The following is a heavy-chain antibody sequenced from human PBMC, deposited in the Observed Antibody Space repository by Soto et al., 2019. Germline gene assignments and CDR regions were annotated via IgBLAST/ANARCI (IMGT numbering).Heavy chain of an antibody. V-gene: IGHV1-69*06. D-gene: IGHD2-2*01. CDR3: AGRCDGTNCLAHFDC. CDR1: GGTFNNYV. J-gene: IGHJ4*02. CDR2: IIPIFGTP. Sequence: QVQLVQSGAEVKKPGSSVKVSCRASGGTFNNYVINWVRQAPGPGLEWMAGIIPIFGTPNYAQKFQGRVTITADKYTNTVYMELNSLRSEDTAVYYCAGRCDGTNCLAHFDCWGQGTLVTVSS.